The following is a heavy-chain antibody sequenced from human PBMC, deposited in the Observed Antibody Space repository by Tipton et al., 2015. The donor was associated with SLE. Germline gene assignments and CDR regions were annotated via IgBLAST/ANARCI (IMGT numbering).Heavy chain of an antibody. CDR3: ARPFYYDSSGYLPDY. D-gene: IGHD3-22*01. Sequence: TLSLTCTVSGGSISSYYWSWIRQPPGKGLEWIGYINYSGSTNYNPSLKSRVTISVDTSKNQFSLKLSSVTAADTAVYYCARPFYYDSSGYLPDYWGQGTLVTVSS. V-gene: IGHV4-59*08. CDR2: INYSGST. CDR1: GGSISSYY. J-gene: IGHJ4*02.